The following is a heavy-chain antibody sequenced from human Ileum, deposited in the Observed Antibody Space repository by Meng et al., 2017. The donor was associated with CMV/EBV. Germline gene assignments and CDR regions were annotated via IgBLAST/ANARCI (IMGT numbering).Heavy chain of an antibody. Sequence: LSCAASGFTVSSNYMSWVRQAPGKGLEWVSVIYSGGSTYYADSVKGRFTISRDNSKNTLYLQMNSLRAEDTAVYYCASESDSSGWYVWGQGTLVPSPQ. D-gene: IGHD6-19*01. CDR2: IYSGGST. V-gene: IGHV3-53*01. CDR1: GFTVSSNY. J-gene: IGHJ4*02. CDR3: ASESDSSGWYV.